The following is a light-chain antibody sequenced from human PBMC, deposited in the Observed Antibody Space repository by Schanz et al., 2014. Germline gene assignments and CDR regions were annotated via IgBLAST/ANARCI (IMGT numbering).Light chain of an antibody. V-gene: IGKV1-33*01. CDR2: DAS. CDR3: QQYDNLPPGT. Sequence: IPMTQSPSSLSASVGDRVTITCQASQDITNHLNWYQQKPGKAPKLLIYDASNLETGVPSRFSGSGSGTDFTFTISSLQPEDIATYYCQQYDNLPPGTFGQGTKLEIK. CDR1: QDITNH. J-gene: IGKJ2*01.